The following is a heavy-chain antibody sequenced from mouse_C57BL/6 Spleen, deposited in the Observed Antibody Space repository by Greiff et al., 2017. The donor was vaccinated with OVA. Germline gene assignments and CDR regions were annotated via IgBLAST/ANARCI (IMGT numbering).Heavy chain of an antibody. CDR2: IYPGSGST. Sequence: QVQLQQPGAELVKPGASVKMSCKASGYTFTSYWINWVKQRPGQGLAWIGDIYPGSGSTNYHEKFKSKATLTVDTSSSTAYMQRSSQTSDDSAVYYCARKDYYAMDYWGQGTSVTVSS. J-gene: IGHJ4*01. V-gene: IGHV1-55*01. CDR3: ARKDYYAMDY. CDR1: GYTFTSYW.